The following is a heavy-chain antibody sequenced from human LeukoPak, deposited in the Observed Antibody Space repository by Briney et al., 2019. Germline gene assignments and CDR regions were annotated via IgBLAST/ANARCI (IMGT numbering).Heavy chain of an antibody. CDR2: INPNSGGT. CDR3: ARAKGVNTRAWFDP. D-gene: IGHD1/OR15-1a*01. Sequence: ASVKVSCKASGYTFTSYYMHWVRQVPGQGLEWMGWINPNSGGTNYAQKFQGRVTMTRDTSISTAYMELSRLRSDDTAVYYCARAKGVNTRAWFDPWGQGTLVTVSS. J-gene: IGHJ5*02. V-gene: IGHV1-2*02. CDR1: GYTFTSYY.